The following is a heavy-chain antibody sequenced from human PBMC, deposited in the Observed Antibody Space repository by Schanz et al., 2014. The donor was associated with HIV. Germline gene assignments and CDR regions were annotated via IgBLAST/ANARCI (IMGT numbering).Heavy chain of an antibody. V-gene: IGHV3-30*03. Sequence: QVQLVESGGGVVQPGGSLRVSCAASGFTFNSYGMHWVRQAPGKGLEWGAVISYDGSRKHFADSVKGRFTISRDNSKNTLYLQMKSLRAEDTAVYYCARETILPGAFEIWGQGTMVTVSS. J-gene: IGHJ3*02. CDR2: ISYDGSRK. CDR1: GFTFNSYG. CDR3: ARETILPGAFEI.